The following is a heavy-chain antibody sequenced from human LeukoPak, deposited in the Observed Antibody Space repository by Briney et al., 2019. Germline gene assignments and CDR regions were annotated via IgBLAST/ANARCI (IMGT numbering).Heavy chain of an antibody. J-gene: IGHJ1*01. V-gene: IGHV3-30*02. CDR3: AKRAVLPVGGGGGEYIQH. D-gene: IGHD3-16*01. CDR2: IRYDGSDK. CDR1: GFTFSSYD. Sequence: GGSLRLSCAASGFTFSSYDMHWVRQAPGKGLEWVAFIRYDGSDKYYADSVKGRFSISRDNSKSTLYLQMNSLRPEDTAVYYCAKRAVLPVGGGGGEYIQHWGQGTLVSVSS.